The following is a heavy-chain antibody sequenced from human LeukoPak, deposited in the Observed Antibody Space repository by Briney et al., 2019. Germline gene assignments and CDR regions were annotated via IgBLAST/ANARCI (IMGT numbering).Heavy chain of an antibody. CDR2: ISAGGGST. CDR1: GFIFSNHG. D-gene: IGHD4-11*01. CDR3: VKGGRLQPDDY. J-gene: IGHJ4*02. Sequence: GGSLRLSCAASGFIFSNHGMNWVRQAPGKGLEWVSTISAGGGSTYYADSVKGRFTVSRDNSKNTLYLQLNSLRAEDTAMYYCVKGGRLQPDDYWGQGTLVTVSS. V-gene: IGHV3-23*01.